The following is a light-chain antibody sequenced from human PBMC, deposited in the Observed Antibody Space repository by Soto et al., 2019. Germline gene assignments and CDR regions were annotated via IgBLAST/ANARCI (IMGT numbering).Light chain of an antibody. CDR2: GAS. CDR1: QSVSSSY. J-gene: IGKJ1*01. CDR3: QQYSCSLT. Sequence: EIVLTQSPGTLSLSPGERATLSCRASQSVSSSYLAWYQQKPGQAPRLLIYGASSRATGIPDRFSGSGSGTDFTLSISIVEPDDGAEYYCQQYSCSLTFGQGTKVEIK. V-gene: IGKV3-20*01.